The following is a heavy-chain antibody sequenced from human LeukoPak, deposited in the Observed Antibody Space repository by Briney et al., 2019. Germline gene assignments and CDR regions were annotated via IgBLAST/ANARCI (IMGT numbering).Heavy chain of an antibody. D-gene: IGHD5-12*01. CDR2: MYYSGST. Sequence: SETLSLTCTVSGGSISSYYWSWIRQPPGKGLEWIGYMYYSGSTNYNPSLKSRVTISVDMSKNQVSLKLSSVTAADTAVYYCARVNSGYDHSYYYYYYMDVWGKGTTVTVS. V-gene: IGHV4-59*08. CDR3: ARVNSGYDHSYYYYYYMDV. J-gene: IGHJ6*03. CDR1: GGSISSYY.